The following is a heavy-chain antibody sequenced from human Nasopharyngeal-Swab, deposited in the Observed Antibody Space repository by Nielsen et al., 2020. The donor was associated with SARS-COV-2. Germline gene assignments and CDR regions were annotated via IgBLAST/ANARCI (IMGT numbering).Heavy chain of an antibody. D-gene: IGHD2-21*01. J-gene: IGHJ5*02. CDR2: IDTDGSTT. V-gene: IGHV3-74*01. Sequence: GGSLRFSCAASGFTFSRYWMHWVRQVPGKGLVWVSRIDTDGSTTDHADSVKGRFTISRDNAKNTLYLQMNNLRAEDTALYYCARDVAGADSAWGQGTLVTVSS. CDR3: ARDVAGADSA. CDR1: GFTFSRYW.